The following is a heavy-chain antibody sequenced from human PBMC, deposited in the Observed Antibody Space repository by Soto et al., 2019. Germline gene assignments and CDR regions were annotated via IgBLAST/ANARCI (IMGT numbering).Heavy chain of an antibody. Sequence: EVQLLESGGGPVQPGGSLRLSCAASGFIFSSYAMSWVRQAPGKGLQWVSTISGRDGSTYYADSVKGRLTISRDNSKKTLYLQMNSLRAEDTAVYYCAKDLVVGAGGHGVDVWGQGTTVTVSS. D-gene: IGHD1-26*01. V-gene: IGHV3-23*01. CDR3: AKDLVVGAGGHGVDV. J-gene: IGHJ6*02. CDR2: ISGRDGST. CDR1: GFIFSSYA.